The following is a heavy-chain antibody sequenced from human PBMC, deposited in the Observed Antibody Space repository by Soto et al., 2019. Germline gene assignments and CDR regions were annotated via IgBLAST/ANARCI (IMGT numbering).Heavy chain of an antibody. D-gene: IGHD3-22*01. CDR3: ASRYYYDSSGYSPEYSYYGMDV. V-gene: IGHV1-18*04. CDR2: ISAYNGNT. J-gene: IGHJ6*04. CDR1: GYTFTSYG. Sequence: ASVKVSCKASGYTFTSYGISWVRQAPGQGLEWMGWISAYNGNTNYAQKLQGRVTMTTDTSTSTAYMELRSLRSDDTAVYYCASRYYYDSSGYSPEYSYYGMDVCATGTTATVSS.